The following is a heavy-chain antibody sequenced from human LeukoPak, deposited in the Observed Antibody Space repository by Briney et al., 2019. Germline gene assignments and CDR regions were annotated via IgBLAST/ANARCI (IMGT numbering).Heavy chain of an antibody. J-gene: IGHJ6*02. CDR3: ARGTNRGSGWFGYYYYGMDV. CDR2: ISYDGSNK. V-gene: IGHV3-30*03. D-gene: IGHD6-19*01. CDR1: GFTFSSYG. Sequence: GGSLRLSCAASGFTFSSYGMHWVRQAPGKGLEWVAVISYDGSNKYYADSVKGRFTISRDNSKNTLYLQMNSLRAEDTAVYYCARGTNRGSGWFGYYYYGMDVWGQGTTVTVSS.